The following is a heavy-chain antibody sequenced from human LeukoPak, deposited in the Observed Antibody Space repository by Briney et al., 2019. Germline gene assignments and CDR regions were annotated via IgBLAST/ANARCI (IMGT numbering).Heavy chain of an antibody. V-gene: IGHV4-59*01. D-gene: IGHD5-18*01. J-gene: IGHJ4*02. Sequence: SETLCLTCTVSGGSISSYYWSWIRQPPGKGLEWIGYIYYSGSTNYNPSLKSRVTISVDTSKNQFSLKLSSVTAADTAIYYCASLQSDAAMVIQNWGQGTLVTVAS. CDR2: IYYSGST. CDR1: GGSISSYY. CDR3: ASLQSDAAMVIQN.